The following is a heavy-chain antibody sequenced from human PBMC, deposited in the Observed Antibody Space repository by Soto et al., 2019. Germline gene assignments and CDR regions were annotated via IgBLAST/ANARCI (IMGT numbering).Heavy chain of an antibody. D-gene: IGHD2-15*01. CDR1: GFSFSDYY. V-gene: IGHV3-11*01. CDR2: ISGNGDNI. Sequence: QVQLVESGGGLVKPGGSLRVSCAASGFSFSDYYMTWIRQAPGKGLEWVSYISGNGDNIHYADSVKGRFTISRDNAKNSLYLQMDSLRVEDTAVYYCARGACITCYYDDWFDTWGQGTLVTVSS. CDR3: ARGACITCYYDDWFDT. J-gene: IGHJ5*02.